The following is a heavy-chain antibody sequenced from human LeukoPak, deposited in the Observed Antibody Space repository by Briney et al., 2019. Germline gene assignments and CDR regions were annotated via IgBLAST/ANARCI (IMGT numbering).Heavy chain of an antibody. CDR1: GGSISSYY. J-gene: IGHJ5*02. V-gene: IGHV4-4*07. Sequence: SETLSLTCTVSGGSISSYYWSWIRQPAGKGLEWIGRIYTSGSTNYNPSLKSRVTMSVDTSKIQFSLNLSSVTAADTAVYYCARWRLGTQWFDPWGQGTLVTVSS. CDR2: IYTSGST. D-gene: IGHD1-7*01. CDR3: ARWRLGTQWFDP.